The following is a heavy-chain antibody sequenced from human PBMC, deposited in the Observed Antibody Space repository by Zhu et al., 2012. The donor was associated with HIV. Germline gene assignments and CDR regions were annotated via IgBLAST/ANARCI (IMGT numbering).Heavy chain of an antibody. CDR3: ARRSPAEYFQH. D-gene: IGHD2-15*01. J-gene: IGHJ1*01. V-gene: IGHV4-39*07. CDR2: IYYSGST. CDR1: GGSISSSSYY. Sequence: QVQLQESGPGLVKPSETLSLTCTVSGGSISSSSYYWGWIRQPPGKGLEWIGSIYYSGSTYYNPSLKSRVTISVDTSKNQFSLKLSSVTAADTAVYYCARRSPAEYFQHWGQGTLVTVSS.